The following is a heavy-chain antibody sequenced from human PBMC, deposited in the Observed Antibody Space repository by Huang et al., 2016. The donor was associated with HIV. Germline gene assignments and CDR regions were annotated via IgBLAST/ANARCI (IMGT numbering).Heavy chain of an antibody. J-gene: IGHJ4*02. Sequence: QVQLVQSGAEVKKPGASVKVSCKASGYSFTTYALHWVRQAPGHRLEWMGWINPGKGNTNYAQKFQGRGTITRDTSASTVYMEVSSLTFEDTAVYYCAREFVIFGAPLWPAYWGQGTLISVSS. CDR2: INPGKGNT. CDR3: AREFVIFGAPLWPAY. CDR1: GYSFTTYA. D-gene: IGHD2-21*01. V-gene: IGHV1-3*01.